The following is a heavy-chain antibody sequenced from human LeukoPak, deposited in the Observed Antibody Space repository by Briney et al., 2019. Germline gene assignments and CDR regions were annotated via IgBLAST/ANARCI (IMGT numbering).Heavy chain of an antibody. J-gene: IGHJ3*01. CDR3: AKGWFVQYVPPVV. CDR2: IHHDGSHI. CDR1: GFTFSTYG. Sequence: PGGSLRLSCAASGFTFSTYGMHWVRQAPGKGLEWVTYIHHDGSHIHYADSVKGRFTISRDNSKNTLYLQMNSLRAEDTAVYYCAKGWFVQYVPPVVWGQGTMVTVSS. V-gene: IGHV3-30*02. D-gene: IGHD3-10*01.